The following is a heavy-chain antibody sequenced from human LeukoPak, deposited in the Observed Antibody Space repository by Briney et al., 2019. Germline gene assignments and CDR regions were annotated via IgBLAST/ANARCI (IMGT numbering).Heavy chain of an antibody. CDR1: GYTFTGYY. J-gene: IGHJ5*02. CDR3: ARSDYDFWSGYYNWFDP. V-gene: IGHV1-18*04. Sequence: ASVKVSCKASGYTFTGYYMHWVRQAPGQGLEWMGWISAYNGNTNYAQKLQGRVTMTTDTSTSTAYMELRSLRSDDTAVYYCARSDYDFWSGYYNWFDPWGQGTLVTVSS. CDR2: ISAYNGNT. D-gene: IGHD3-3*01.